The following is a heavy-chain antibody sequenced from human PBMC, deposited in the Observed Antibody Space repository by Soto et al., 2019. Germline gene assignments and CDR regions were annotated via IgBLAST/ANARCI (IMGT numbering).Heavy chain of an antibody. V-gene: IGHV3-30*18. CDR2: ISNDGTNQ. CDR1: GFTLSGFA. J-gene: IGHJ6*02. CDR3: AKAYYYDSSGYYDNYYAMDV. Sequence: QMQLVESGGGVVQPVRSLRLSCDASGFTLSGFAMHWVRQAPGQGLEWVAVISNDGTNQYYSESVKGRFTISRDNSKNTLYLQINNLRAEDTAVYYCAKAYYYDSSGYYDNYYAMDVWGQGTTVTVSS. D-gene: IGHD3-22*01.